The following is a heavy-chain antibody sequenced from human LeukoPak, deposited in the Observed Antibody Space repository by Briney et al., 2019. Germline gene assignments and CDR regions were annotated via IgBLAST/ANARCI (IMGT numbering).Heavy chain of an antibody. CDR1: GDTFTTYG. CDR3: ARPLEYYGSGSYYSPFDY. J-gene: IGHJ4*02. CDR2: ISGYNGNT. Sequence: GASVKVSCKASGDTFTTYGITWVRQAPGQGLEWMGWISGYNGNTEYTQKFQGRVAMTRDTSTSTAYMELSSLRSEDTAAYYCARPLEYYGSGSYYSPFDYWGQGTLVTVSS. D-gene: IGHD3-10*01. V-gene: IGHV1-18*01.